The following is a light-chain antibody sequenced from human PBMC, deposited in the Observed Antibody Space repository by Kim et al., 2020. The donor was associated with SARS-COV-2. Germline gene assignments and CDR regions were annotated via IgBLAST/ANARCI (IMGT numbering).Light chain of an antibody. V-gene: IGLV7-46*01. CDR2: VTS. Sequence: GGTVTLTCGCRTVSVTGEHYPYWFQQKPGQAPLTRIFVTSRRHSWTPARFAGSLFGARAALTLSGAQPEDEADYYCLLSYRDPRGVFGGGTQLTVL. J-gene: IGLJ3*02. CDR3: LLSYRDPRGV. CDR1: TVSVTGEHY.